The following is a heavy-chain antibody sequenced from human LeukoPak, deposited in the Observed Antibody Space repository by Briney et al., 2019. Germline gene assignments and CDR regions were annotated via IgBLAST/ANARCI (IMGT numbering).Heavy chain of an antibody. CDR1: GGTFSSYA. Sequence: SVKVSCKASGGTFSSYAISWVRQAPGQGLEWMGGIIPIFGTANYAQKFQGRVTITTDESTSTAYMELSSLRSEDTAVYYCASRQGWELSDAFDIWGQGTMVTVSS. D-gene: IGHD1-26*01. V-gene: IGHV1-69*05. CDR3: ASRQGWELSDAFDI. J-gene: IGHJ3*02. CDR2: IIPIFGTA.